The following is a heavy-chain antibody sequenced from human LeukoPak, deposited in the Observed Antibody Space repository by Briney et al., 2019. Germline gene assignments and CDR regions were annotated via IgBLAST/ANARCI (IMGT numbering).Heavy chain of an antibody. Sequence: GGSLRLSCAASGFTFSNAWMSWVRQAPGKGLEWVSAISGSGGSTYYADSVKGRFTISRDNSKNTLYLQMNSLRAEDTAVYYFAKDPDCTSGVCYTFFDYWGQGTLVTVSS. CDR2: ISGSGGST. J-gene: IGHJ4*02. CDR3: AKDPDCTSGVCYTFFDY. CDR1: GFTFSNAW. D-gene: IGHD2-8*01. V-gene: IGHV3-23*01.